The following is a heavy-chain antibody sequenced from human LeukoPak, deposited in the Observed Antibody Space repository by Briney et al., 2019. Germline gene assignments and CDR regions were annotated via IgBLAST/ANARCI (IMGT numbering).Heavy chain of an antibody. CDR3: ARDHCTSGSCYLAY. Sequence: ASVKVSCKASGYTFTTLGISWGRQAPGQGLKGMEWINTYNGNTQYAQKYQGRVIMTTETSTSPVYMDLGSLGSDDTAIYYCARDHCTSGSCYLAYWGQGTLVIVSS. CDR2: INTYNGNT. D-gene: IGHD2-2*01. V-gene: IGHV1-18*01. CDR1: GYTFTTLG. J-gene: IGHJ4*02.